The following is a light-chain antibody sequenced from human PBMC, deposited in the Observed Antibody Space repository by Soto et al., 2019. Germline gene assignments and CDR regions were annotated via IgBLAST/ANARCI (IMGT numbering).Light chain of an antibody. V-gene: IGKV3-20*01. J-gene: IGKJ1*01. CDR3: QQYGSSGT. Sequence: PGQRATLSCRASQSVSNNYLAWYQQKPGQAPRLLIYGASNRATGIPDRFSGSGSGTDFTLTISRLEPEDFAVYYCQQYGSSGTFGQGTKVDIK. CDR2: GAS. CDR1: QSVSNNY.